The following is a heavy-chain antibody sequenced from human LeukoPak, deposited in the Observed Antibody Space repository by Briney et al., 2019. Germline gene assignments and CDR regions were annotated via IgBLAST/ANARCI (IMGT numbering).Heavy chain of an antibody. J-gene: IGHJ4*02. Sequence: GASVKLSCKASGYTFTSYGISWVRQAPGQGLEWMGWISAYNGNANYAQNLQGRVTMTTDTSTSTAYMELRSLRSDDTAVYYCARDEGYYGAPLFDYWGQGTLVTVSS. CDR1: GYTFTSYG. CDR3: ARDEGYYGAPLFDY. CDR2: ISAYNGNA. V-gene: IGHV1-18*01. D-gene: IGHD4/OR15-4a*01.